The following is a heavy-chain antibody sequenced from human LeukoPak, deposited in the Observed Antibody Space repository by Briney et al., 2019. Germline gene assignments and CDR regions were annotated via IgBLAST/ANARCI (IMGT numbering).Heavy chain of an antibody. CDR2: ISAYNGNT. CDR1: GYTFTSYG. V-gene: IGHV1-18*01. J-gene: IGHJ5*02. CDR3: ARDSVVRGVNWFDP. D-gene: IGHD3-10*01. Sequence: GASVKVSCKASGYTFTSYGISWVRQAPGQGLEWMGWISAYNGNTNYAQKLQGRVTMTTDTSTSTAYMELSSLRSEDTAVYYCARDSVVRGVNWFDPWGQGTLVTVSS.